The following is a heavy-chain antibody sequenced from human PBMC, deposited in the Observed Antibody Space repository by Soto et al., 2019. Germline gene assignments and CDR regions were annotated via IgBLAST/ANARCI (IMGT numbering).Heavy chain of an antibody. CDR2: IWHDGGNK. Sequence: GGSLRLSCAASGFTFSSYGMHWVRQAPGKGLEWVAFIWHDGGNKFYAESVKGRFTISRGNSKNTLYLQMTSLSAEDTAMYYCARDGDVNTGFGKDYWGQGTLVTVSS. V-gene: IGHV3-33*01. CDR1: GFTFSSYG. J-gene: IGHJ4*02. CDR3: ARDGDVNTGFGKDY. D-gene: IGHD3-16*01.